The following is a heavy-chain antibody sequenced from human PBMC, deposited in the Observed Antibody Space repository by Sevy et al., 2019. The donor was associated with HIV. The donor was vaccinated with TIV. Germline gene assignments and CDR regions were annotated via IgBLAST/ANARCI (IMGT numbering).Heavy chain of an antibody. D-gene: IGHD3-10*01. J-gene: IGHJ6*02. Sequence: SETLSLTCTVSGGSISSGDYYWSWIRQPPGKGLEWIGYIYYSGSTYYNPSLKSRVTISVDPSKNQFSLKLSSVTAADTAVYYCARGTPLRAYYYGSGTRNGMDVWGQGTTVTVSS. CDR1: GGSISSGDYY. V-gene: IGHV4-30-4*01. CDR3: ARGTPLRAYYYGSGTRNGMDV. CDR2: IYYSGST.